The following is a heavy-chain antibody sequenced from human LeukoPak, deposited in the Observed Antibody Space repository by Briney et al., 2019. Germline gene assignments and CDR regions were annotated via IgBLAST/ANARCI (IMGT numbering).Heavy chain of an antibody. Sequence: ASVKVSCMASGGTFSSYAISWVRQAPGQGLEWMGGIIPIFGTANYAQKFQGRVTITADESTSTAYMELSSLRSEDTAVYYCARTLNYCSSTSCTWDPVGYWGQGTLVTVSS. D-gene: IGHD2-2*01. J-gene: IGHJ4*02. CDR2: IIPIFGTA. V-gene: IGHV1-69*01. CDR1: GGTFSSYA. CDR3: ARTLNYCSSTSCTWDPVGY.